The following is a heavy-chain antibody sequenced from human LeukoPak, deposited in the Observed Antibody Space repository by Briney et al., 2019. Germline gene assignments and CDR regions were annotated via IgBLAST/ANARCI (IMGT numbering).Heavy chain of an antibody. CDR3: AKVRGDYCFDY. J-gene: IGHJ4*02. CDR1: GFTFRNYA. D-gene: IGHD2-21*02. Sequence: GGSLRLSCAASGFTFRNYAMSWVRQAPGKGLEWVSSISGSGGGTYYADSVKGRFTISRDDSKNTMYLQMNSLRAEDTALFYCAKVRGDYCFDYWGQGTLVTVSS. V-gene: IGHV3-23*01. CDR2: ISGSGGGT.